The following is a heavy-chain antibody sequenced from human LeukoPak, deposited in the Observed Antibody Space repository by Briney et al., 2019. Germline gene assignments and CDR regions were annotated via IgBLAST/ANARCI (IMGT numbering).Heavy chain of an antibody. Sequence: GRSLRLSCAASGFTFSSYAMHWVRQAPGKGLEWVAVISYDGSNKYYADSVKGRFTISRGNSRNTLYLQMNSLRAEDTAVYYCARESNHYYGMDVWGQGTTVTVSS. CDR3: ARESNHYYGMDV. V-gene: IGHV3-30-3*01. CDR2: ISYDGSNK. CDR1: GFTFSSYA. J-gene: IGHJ6*02.